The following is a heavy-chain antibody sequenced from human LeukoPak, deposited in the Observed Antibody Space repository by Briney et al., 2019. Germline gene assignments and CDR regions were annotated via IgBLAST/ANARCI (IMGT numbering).Heavy chain of an antibody. CDR3: ARDSPERGYSYGPLDNYFDY. Sequence: GSLSLSCAASGFTFTSYWMTWVRQAPGKGLEWVANIKQDGSEKYYVDSVKGRFTISRDNAKNSLYLQMNSLRAEDTAVYYCARDSPERGYSYGPLDNYFDYWGQGTLVTVSS. CDR2: IKQDGSEK. J-gene: IGHJ4*02. D-gene: IGHD5-18*01. V-gene: IGHV3-7*01. CDR1: GFTFTSYW.